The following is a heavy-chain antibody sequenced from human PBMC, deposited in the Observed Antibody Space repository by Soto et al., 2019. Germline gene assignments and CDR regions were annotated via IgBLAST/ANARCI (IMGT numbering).Heavy chain of an antibody. D-gene: IGHD3-22*01. CDR2: ISAYNGNT. J-gene: IGHJ5*02. V-gene: IGHV1-18*01. CDR1: GYTFTSYG. Sequence: GASVKVSCKASGYTFTSYGISWVRQAPGQGLEWMGWISAYNGNTNYAQKLQGRVTMTTDTSTSTAYMELRSLRFDDTAVYYCARAGRDHYYDSSGYSSSWFDPWGQGTLVTVSS. CDR3: ARAGRDHYYDSSGYSSSWFDP.